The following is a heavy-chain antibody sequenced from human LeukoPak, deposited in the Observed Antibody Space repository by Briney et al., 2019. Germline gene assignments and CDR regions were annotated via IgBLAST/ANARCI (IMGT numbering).Heavy chain of an antibody. D-gene: IGHD2-15*01. CDR1: EFTFSSYW. CDR2: IKQDGSEK. J-gene: IGHJ4*02. V-gene: IGHV3-7*01. CDR3: ARPAVVVDPYYFDY. Sequence: GGSLRLSCAAAEFTFSSYWMSWVRQAPGKGLEWVANIKQDGSEKYYVDSVKGRFTISRDNAKNSLYLQMNSLRAEDTAVYYCARPAVVVDPYYFDYLGQGTLVTVSS.